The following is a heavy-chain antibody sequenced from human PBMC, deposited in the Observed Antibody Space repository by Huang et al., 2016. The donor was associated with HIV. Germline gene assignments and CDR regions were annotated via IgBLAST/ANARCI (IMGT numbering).Heavy chain of an antibody. Sequence: QVQLVQSGAEVKKPGASVKVSCKASGYTFTSYDINWVRQATGQGLEWMGGKNPNSGNTSYAQKLQGRVTITRNTAISTVYMELSSMRSEDTAVYYCARGRSGWVYWGQGTLVTVSS. V-gene: IGHV1-8*03. CDR1: GYTFTSYD. CDR3: ARGRSGWVY. J-gene: IGHJ4*02. CDR2: KNPNSGNT. D-gene: IGHD6-19*01.